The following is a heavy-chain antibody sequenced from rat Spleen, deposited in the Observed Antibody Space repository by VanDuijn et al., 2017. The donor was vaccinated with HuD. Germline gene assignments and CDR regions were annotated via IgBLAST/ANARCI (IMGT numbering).Heavy chain of an antibody. D-gene: IGHD1-9*01. CDR2: INTDGGST. V-gene: IGHV5S13*01. CDR3: ARRHYGYNSYFDY. CDR1: GFTFSDFG. J-gene: IGHJ2*01. Sequence: EVQLVESGGGLVQPGRSLKVSCAASGFTFSDFGMAWVRQAPTKGLEWVSSINTDGGSTYYPDSVKGRFTISRDNAENTVYLQMNSLRSEDTATYYCARRHYGYNSYFDYWGQGVMVTVSS.